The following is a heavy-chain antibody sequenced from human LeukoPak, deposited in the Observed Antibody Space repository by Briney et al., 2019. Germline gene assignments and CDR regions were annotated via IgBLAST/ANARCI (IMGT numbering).Heavy chain of an antibody. V-gene: IGHV3-66*02. J-gene: IGHJ4*02. D-gene: IGHD6-19*01. Sequence: GVSLRLSCAASVFTVTTNYMSRVRQAPGKGLEWVSVIYSGGMTYYADSGKGRFPIFRDRSKNTLYLQNKNPRSEDTARLYCARRHSSGSNWGQGTLVSGSS. CDR2: IYSGGMT. CDR1: VFTVTTNY. CDR3: ARRHSSGSN.